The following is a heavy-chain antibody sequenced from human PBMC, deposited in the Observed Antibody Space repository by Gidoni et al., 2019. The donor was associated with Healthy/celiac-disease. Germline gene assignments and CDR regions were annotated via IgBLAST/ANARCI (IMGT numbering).Heavy chain of an antibody. D-gene: IGHD2-15*01. V-gene: IGHV4-39*01. CDR1: GGSISSSSYS. CDR2: IYYSGST. CDR3: ARVVVAATTPDYYDYYGMDV. J-gene: IGHJ6*02. Sequence: QLQLQESGPGLVQPSEPLSLTCTVSGGSISSSSYSWGWIRQPPGKGLEWIGSIYYSGSTYYNPSLKSRVTISVDTSKNQFSLKLSSVTAADTAVYYCARVVVAATTPDYYDYYGMDVWGQGTTVTVSS.